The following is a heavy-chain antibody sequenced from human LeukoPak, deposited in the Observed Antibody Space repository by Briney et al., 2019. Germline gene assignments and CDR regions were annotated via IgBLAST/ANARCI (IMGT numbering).Heavy chain of an antibody. Sequence: PGGSLRLSCAASGFTFSSYAMSWVRQAPGKGLEWVSFISPSGDRTSNADSVEGRFTISRDNTRNTLYLQMNSLIDEDTGVYYCAIMHGYYDGSGFWVQWGQGTLVTVSS. D-gene: IGHD3-22*01. J-gene: IGHJ4*02. V-gene: IGHV3-23*01. CDR1: GFTFSSYA. CDR2: ISPSGDRT. CDR3: AIMHGYYDGSGFWVQ.